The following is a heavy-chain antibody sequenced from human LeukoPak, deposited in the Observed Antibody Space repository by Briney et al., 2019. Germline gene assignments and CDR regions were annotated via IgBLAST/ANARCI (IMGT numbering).Heavy chain of an antibody. V-gene: IGHV3-33*01. J-gene: IGHJ4*02. D-gene: IGHD3-22*01. CDR1: GFTFSSYG. CDR3: ARLGGYESSGGGGFEYFDY. CDR2: IYYDGSNK. Sequence: GRSLRLSCAASGFTFSSYGMHWVRQAPGKGLEWVAVIYYDGSNKYYTDSVKGRFTISRDNSKNTLYLQMNSLRAEDTAVYYCARLGGYESSGGGGFEYFDYWGQGTLVTVSS.